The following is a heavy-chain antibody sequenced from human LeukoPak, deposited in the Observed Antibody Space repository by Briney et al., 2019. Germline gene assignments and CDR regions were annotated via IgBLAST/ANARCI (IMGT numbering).Heavy chain of an antibody. V-gene: IGHV4-61*01. CDR2: IYYSGST. Sequence: SETLSLTCTVSGGSVSSGRHCWRWVRQPPGKGLEWIGYIYYSGSTNYNPSLKSRVTISVDTSKNKLSLKLSSVTAADTAVYYCASSLWTYDILTGYGYWGQGTLVTVSS. CDR1: GGSVSSGRHC. CDR3: ASSLWTYDILTGYGY. D-gene: IGHD3-9*01. J-gene: IGHJ4*02.